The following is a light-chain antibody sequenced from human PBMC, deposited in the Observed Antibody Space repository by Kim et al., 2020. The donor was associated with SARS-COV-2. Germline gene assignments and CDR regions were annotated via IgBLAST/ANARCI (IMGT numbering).Light chain of an antibody. Sequence: QSALTQPPSASGSPGQSVTISCTGTSSDVGGYNYVSWYQQHPGKAPKLMIYEVSKRPSGVPDRFSGSKSANTASLTVSGLQAEDEADYYCSSYAGRGVFGGGTQLTVL. CDR1: SSDVGGYNY. V-gene: IGLV2-8*01. CDR3: SSYAGRGV. J-gene: IGLJ2*01. CDR2: EVS.